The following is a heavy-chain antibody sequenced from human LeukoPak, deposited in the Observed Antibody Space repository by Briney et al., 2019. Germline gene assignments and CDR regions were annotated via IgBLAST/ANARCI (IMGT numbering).Heavy chain of an antibody. CDR2: ISYSGST. CDR3: ARYPPRDAFDI. CDR1: GGSISSYY. V-gene: IGHV4-59*08. J-gene: IGHJ3*02. Sequence: SETLPLTCTVSGGSISSYYWSWIRQPPGKGLEWIGYISYSGSTNYNPSLKSRVTISVDTSKNQFSLKLSSVTAADTAVYYCARYPPRDAFDIWGQGTMVTVSS.